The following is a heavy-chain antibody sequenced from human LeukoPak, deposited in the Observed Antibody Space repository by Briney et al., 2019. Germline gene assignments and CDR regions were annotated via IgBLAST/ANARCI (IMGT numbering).Heavy chain of an antibody. CDR1: GYTFTGYY. Sequence: ASVKVSCKASGYTFTGYYMYWVRQAPGQGLEWMGMINPSGGSTNYAQKFQGRVTMTRDTSTSTVYMELSSLRSEDTAVYYCARQGASSTHYYFDYWGQGTLVTVSS. D-gene: IGHD2-2*01. CDR3: ARQGASSTHYYFDY. J-gene: IGHJ4*02. CDR2: INPSGGST. V-gene: IGHV1-46*01.